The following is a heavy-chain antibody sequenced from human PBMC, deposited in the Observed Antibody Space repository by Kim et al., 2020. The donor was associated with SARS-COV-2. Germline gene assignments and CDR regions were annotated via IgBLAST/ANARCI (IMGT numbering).Heavy chain of an antibody. CDR1: GYTFTSYG. Sequence: ASVKVSCKASGYTFTSYGISWVRQAPGQGLEWMGWISAYNGNTNYAQKLQGRVTMTTDTSTSTAYMELRSLRSDDTAVYYCARDKVLWFREPRWGMDVWGQGTTVTVSS. V-gene: IGHV1-18*01. J-gene: IGHJ6*02. CDR2: ISAYNGNT. CDR3: ARDKVLWFREPRWGMDV. D-gene: IGHD3-10*01.